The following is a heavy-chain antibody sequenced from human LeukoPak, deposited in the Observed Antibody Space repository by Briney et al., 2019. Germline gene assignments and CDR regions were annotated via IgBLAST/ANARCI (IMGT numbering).Heavy chain of an antibody. CDR3: ARVPKGRGTNFDY. CDR2: IYYSGST. CDR1: GGSISSSSYY. V-gene: IGHV4-39*07. Sequence: SETLSLTCTVSGGSISSSSYYWGWIRQPPGKGLEWIGSIYYSGSTYYNPSLKSRVTMSVDTSKNQFSLKLSSVTAADTAVYYCARVPKGRGTNFDYWGQGTLVTVSS. D-gene: IGHD3-10*01. J-gene: IGHJ4*02.